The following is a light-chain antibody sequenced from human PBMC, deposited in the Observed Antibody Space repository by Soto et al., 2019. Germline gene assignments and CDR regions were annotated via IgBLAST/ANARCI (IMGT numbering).Light chain of an antibody. J-gene: IGKJ4*01. CDR3: QQRSNWPLT. V-gene: IGKV3D-20*02. CDR2: DAS. Sequence: EIVLTQSPGTLSLSPGESATLSCRASQSVSSSYLAWYQQKPGQAPRLLIYDASNRATGIPARFSGSGSGTDLTLTISSLEPEEFAVYDGQQRSNWPLTFGGGTKVDIK. CDR1: QSVSSSY.